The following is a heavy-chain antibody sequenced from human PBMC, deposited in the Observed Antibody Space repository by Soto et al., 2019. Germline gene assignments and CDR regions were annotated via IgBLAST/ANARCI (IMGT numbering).Heavy chain of an antibody. CDR2: ISTYSGDT. CDR3: ARHHGPTTSENWFDP. CDR1: GYTFFTYD. D-gene: IGHD5-12*01. J-gene: IGHJ5*02. V-gene: IGHV1-18*01. Sequence: ASVKVSCKASGYTFFTYDISWVRQAPGQGLEWMGWISTYSGDTKYAQKFQGRVTMTTDTSTTTAYLELRSLRSDDTAVYYCARHHGPTTSENWFDPWGQGTLGTVS.